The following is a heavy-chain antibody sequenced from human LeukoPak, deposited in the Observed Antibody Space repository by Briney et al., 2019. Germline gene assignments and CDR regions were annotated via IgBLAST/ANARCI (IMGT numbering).Heavy chain of an antibody. J-gene: IGHJ4*02. V-gene: IGHV3-53*01. CDR2: IYSGGST. CDR3: AREWEQD. CDR1: GFTVSSNY. Sequence: GRSLRLSCAASGFTVSSNYMSWVRHAPGKGLEWVSVIYSGGSTYYADSVKGRFTISRDNSMNTLYLQMNSLRAEDTAVYYCAREWEQDWGQGTLVTVSS. D-gene: IGHD1/OR15-1a*01.